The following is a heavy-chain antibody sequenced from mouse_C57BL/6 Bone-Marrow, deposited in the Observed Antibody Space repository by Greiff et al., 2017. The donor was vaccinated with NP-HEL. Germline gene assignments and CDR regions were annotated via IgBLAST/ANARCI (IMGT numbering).Heavy chain of an antibody. CDR3: ARRHYYGSSYGDAMDY. CDR2: INPNNGGT. Sequence: EVQLQQSGPELVKPGASVKMSCKASGYTFTDYNMHWVKQSHGKSLEWIGYINPNNGGTSYNQKFKGKATLTVNKSSSTAYMELRSLTSEDSAVYYCARRHYYGSSYGDAMDYWGQGTSVTVSS. CDR1: GYTFTDYN. D-gene: IGHD1-1*01. J-gene: IGHJ4*01. V-gene: IGHV1-22*01.